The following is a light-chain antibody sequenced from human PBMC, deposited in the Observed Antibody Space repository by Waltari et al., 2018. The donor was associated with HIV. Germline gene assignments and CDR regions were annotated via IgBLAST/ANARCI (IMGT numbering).Light chain of an antibody. CDR3: QQYKSFSLT. J-gene: IGKJ5*01. CDR1: QNVDNW. V-gene: IGKV1-5*03. Sequence: DIQMTQSPSTLSVSVGDRVIITCRSSQNVDNWLAWYQQRPGSAPKVLIYKTSTLQTGVPSRFSGSGSGTEFSLTISSLQSDDFATYYCQQYKSFSLTFGQGTRLEIK. CDR2: KTS.